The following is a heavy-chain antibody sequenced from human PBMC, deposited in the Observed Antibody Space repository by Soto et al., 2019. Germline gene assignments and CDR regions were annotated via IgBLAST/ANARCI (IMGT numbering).Heavy chain of an antibody. CDR1: GYTFTSYA. Sequence: ASVKVSCKACGYTFTSYAMHWVRQAPGQRLEWMGWINAGNGNTKYSQKFQGRVTMTRDTSASTAYMELRSLRSDDTAVYYCSRGISTNLFDYWAQGTLVTVSS. J-gene: IGHJ4*02. CDR3: SRGISTNLFDY. CDR2: INAGNGNT. D-gene: IGHD2-8*01. V-gene: IGHV1-3*01.